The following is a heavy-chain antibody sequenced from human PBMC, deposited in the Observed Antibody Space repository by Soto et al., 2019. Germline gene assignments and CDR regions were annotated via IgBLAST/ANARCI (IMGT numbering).Heavy chain of an antibody. Sequence: EVQLVESGGGLVQPGGSLRLSCAASGFTFSDHHMDWVRQAPGKGLEWVGRARNKAHSYTTAYAASVKGRFTISRDDSKNSLSLQMNSLKTEDTAVYFCANGRINPPLFPEFEYWGQGALVTVSS. CDR1: GFTFSDHH. D-gene: IGHD3-10*01. CDR3: ANGRINPPLFPEFEY. J-gene: IGHJ4*02. CDR2: ARNKAHSYTT. V-gene: IGHV3-72*01.